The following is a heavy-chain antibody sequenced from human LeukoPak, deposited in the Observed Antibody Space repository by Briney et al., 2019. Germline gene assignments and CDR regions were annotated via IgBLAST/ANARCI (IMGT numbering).Heavy chain of an antibody. D-gene: IGHD1-1*01. J-gene: IGHJ4*02. V-gene: IGHV4-4*09. CDR2: IYSGVPT. CDR3: VKTTGWPGFDY. Sequence: SETLSLTCTTSGVSISRFYWSWVRQPPGKGLEWIANIYSGVPTYFNPSLKSRVIISVDTSKNQFSLNLSSVTAADTAMYYCVKTTGWPGFDYWGQGILVTVSS. CDR1: GVSISRFY.